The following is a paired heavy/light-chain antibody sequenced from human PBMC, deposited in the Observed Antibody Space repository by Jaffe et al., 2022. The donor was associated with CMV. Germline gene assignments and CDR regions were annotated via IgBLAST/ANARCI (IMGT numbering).Light chain of an antibody. CDR1: NIGRKS. J-gene: IGLJ2*01. V-gene: IGLV3-21*04. CDR2: YDR. CDR3: QVWDTNSDQGV. Sequence: SYVLTQSPSVSVAPGKTATITCGGDNIGRKSVHWYQQRPGQAPILVMYYDRVRPSGIPDRFSGSNSGNAATLTISRVEAGDEADFYCQVWDTNSDQGVFGGGTKLTVL.
Heavy chain of an antibody. D-gene: IGHD3-10*01. CDR3: ARGGYFGSAVARGSNWFDA. V-gene: IGHV4-59*01. Sequence: QVQLRESGPGLVKTSETLSLTCSVSGGAIDNYYWNWIRQSPGKGLEWIGYVSFSGRTNYIPSLQSRVTISIDTSKNQFSLQLISVTAADTAMYYCARGGYFGSAVARGSNWFDAWGQGTQVTVSS. CDR2: VSFSGRT. CDR1: GGAIDNYY. J-gene: IGHJ5*02.